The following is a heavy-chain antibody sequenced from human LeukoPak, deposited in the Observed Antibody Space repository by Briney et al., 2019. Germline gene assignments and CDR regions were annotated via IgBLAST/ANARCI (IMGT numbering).Heavy chain of an antibody. CDR2: ISSSSSYI. D-gene: IGHD4-17*01. CDR3: ARDYGDYGGNWFDP. Sequence: GGSLRLSCAASGFTVSSNYMSWVRQAPGKGLAWVSSISSSSSYIYYADSVKGRFTISRDNAKNSLYLQMNSLRAEDTAVYYCARDYGDYGGNWFDPWGQGTLVTVSS. V-gene: IGHV3-21*01. J-gene: IGHJ5*02. CDR1: GFTVSSNY.